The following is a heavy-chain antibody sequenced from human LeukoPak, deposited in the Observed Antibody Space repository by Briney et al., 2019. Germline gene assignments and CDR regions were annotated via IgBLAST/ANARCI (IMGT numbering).Heavy chain of an antibody. CDR2: INPDSGGT. D-gene: IGHD3-22*01. J-gene: IGHJ3*02. CDR3: ARAGVWDYNDSSGYHNGAFDI. V-gene: IGHV1-2*02. Sequence: ASVKVSCRASGYTFTDYYMHWVRQAPGQGLEWMGWINPDSGGTNYAQRFQGRVTMTRDTSISTAYMELSRLRSDDTAFYYCARAGVWDYNDSSGYHNGAFDIWGQGTMVTVSS. CDR1: GYTFTDYY.